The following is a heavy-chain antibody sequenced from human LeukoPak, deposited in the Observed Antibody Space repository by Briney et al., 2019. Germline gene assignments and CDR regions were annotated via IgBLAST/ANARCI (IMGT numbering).Heavy chain of an antibody. J-gene: IGHJ4*02. Sequence: SETLSLTCTVSGGSISSSSYYWGWIRQPPGKGLEWIGYVYYSGSTNYNPSLKSRVTISVDTSKKQFSLKLSSATAADTAMYYCTTYADSGPSKDWGQGTLVTVSS. CDR2: VYYSGST. CDR1: GGSISSSSYY. D-gene: IGHD1-26*01. V-gene: IGHV4-61*05. CDR3: TTYADSGPSKD.